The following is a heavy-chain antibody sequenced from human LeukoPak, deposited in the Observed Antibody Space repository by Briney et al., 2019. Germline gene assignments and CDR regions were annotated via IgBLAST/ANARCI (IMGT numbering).Heavy chain of an antibody. CDR2: VSSSGSTI. J-gene: IGHJ4*02. CDR3: ARDPPIRDFWSGYLGLGDY. Sequence: PGGSLRLSCAASGFTFSDYYMSWIRQAPGKGLEWVSYVSSSGSTIYYADSVRGRFTISRDNAKNSLYLQMNSLRAEDTAVYYCARDPPIRDFWSGYLGLGDYWGQGTLVTVSS. CDR1: GFTFSDYY. D-gene: IGHD3-3*01. V-gene: IGHV3-11*04.